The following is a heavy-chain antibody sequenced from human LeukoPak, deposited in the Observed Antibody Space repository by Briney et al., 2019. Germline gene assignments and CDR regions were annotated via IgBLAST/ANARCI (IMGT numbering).Heavy chain of an antibody. CDR3: ARGVYIAAAQYGY. Sequence: SETLSLTCTVSGGSISSYYGSWIRQPPGKGLEWIGYNYYSGTTNYNPSLKSRVTISVDTSKNQFSLKLSSVTAADTAVYYCARGVYIAAAQYGYWGQGTLVTVSS. V-gene: IGHV4-59*01. CDR1: GGSISSYY. J-gene: IGHJ4*02. D-gene: IGHD6-13*01. CDR2: NYYSGTT.